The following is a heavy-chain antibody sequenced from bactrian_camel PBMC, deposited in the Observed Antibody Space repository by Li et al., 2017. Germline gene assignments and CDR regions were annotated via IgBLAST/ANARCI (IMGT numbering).Heavy chain of an antibody. CDR1: GFTFSRYA. CDR2: INSGDGST. V-gene: IGHV3S31*01. J-gene: IGHJ6*01. D-gene: IGHD1*01. CDR3: QTYVVYRPSYNTRCEGTS. Sequence: DVQLVESGGGLVQPGGSLRLSCAASGFTFSRYAMSWVRQAPGKGLEWVTAINSGDGSTHYADSVKGRFAISQDSAKSTLYLQMNSLKPEDTAMYHCQTYVVYRPSYNTRCEGTSWGQGTQVTVS.